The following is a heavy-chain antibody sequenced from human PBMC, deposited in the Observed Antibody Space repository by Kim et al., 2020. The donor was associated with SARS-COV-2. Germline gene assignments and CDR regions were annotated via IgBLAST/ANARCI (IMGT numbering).Heavy chain of an antibody. V-gene: IGHV4-34*01. CDR1: GGSFSGYY. CDR2: INHSGST. J-gene: IGHJ4*02. CDR3: ARGSKRRSTIDY. D-gene: IGHD2-15*01. Sequence: SETLSLTCAVYGGSFSGYYWSWIRQPPGKGLEWIGEINHSGSTNYNPSLKSRVTISVDTSKNQFSLKLSSVTAADTAVYYCARGSKRRSTIDYWGQGTLVTVSS.